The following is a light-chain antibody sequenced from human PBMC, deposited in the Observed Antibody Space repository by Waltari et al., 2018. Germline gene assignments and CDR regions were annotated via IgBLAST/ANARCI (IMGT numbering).Light chain of an antibody. Sequence: ENVSPSPSALPSLLPGGSATPSCRASQSVSRALAWYQQNPGQAPKLLIYGASNRATGIPDRFSGSGSGTDFTLIISRLEPDDFAVYYCQHYVSLPVTFGQGTKVEI. J-gene: IGKJ1*01. CDR1: QSVSRA. V-gene: IGKV3-20*01. CDR3: QHYVSLPVT. CDR2: GAS.